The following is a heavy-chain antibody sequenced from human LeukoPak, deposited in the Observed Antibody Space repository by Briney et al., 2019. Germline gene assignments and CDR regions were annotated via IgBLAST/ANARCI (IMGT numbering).Heavy chain of an antibody. V-gene: IGHV1-18*01. CDR1: GYTFTSYG. Sequence: ASVKASCKASGYTFTSYGISWVRQAPGQGLEWMGWISAYNGNTNYAQKLQGRVTMTTDTSTSTAYMELRSLRSDDTAVYYCARVVLVLRFLEWSPNWFDPWGQGTLVTVSS. CDR3: ARVVLVLRFLEWSPNWFDP. J-gene: IGHJ5*02. CDR2: ISAYNGNT. D-gene: IGHD3-3*01.